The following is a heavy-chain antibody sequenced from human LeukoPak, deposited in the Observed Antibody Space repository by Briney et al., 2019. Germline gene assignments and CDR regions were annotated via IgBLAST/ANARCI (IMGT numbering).Heavy chain of an antibody. CDR1: GFTFSNYA. V-gene: IGHV3-23*01. J-gene: IGHJ4*02. Sequence: GGSLRLSCAASGFTFSNYAMSWARQAPGKGLEWVSSFTVSGGNTHYADSVKGRCTISRDNSKKALYLRMNSLRADDTAIYYCAKVPHLYYGSGSYQLDFWGQGTLVTVSS. CDR2: FTVSGGNT. D-gene: IGHD3-10*01. CDR3: AKVPHLYYGSGSYQLDF.